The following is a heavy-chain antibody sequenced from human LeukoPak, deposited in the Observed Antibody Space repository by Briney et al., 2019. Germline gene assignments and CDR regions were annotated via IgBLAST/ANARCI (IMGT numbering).Heavy chain of an antibody. CDR3: ARVIFYYDSSGYYYIDY. CDR2: MKPNSGNT. J-gene: IGHJ4*02. D-gene: IGHD3-22*01. V-gene: IGHV1-8*01. CDR1: GYTFTSYD. Sequence: ASVKVSCKASGYTFTSYDINWVRQATGQGLEWMGWMKPNSGNTGYAQKFQGRVTMTRNTSISTAYMELSSLRSEDTAVYYCARVIFYYDSSGYYYIDYWGQGTLVTVSS.